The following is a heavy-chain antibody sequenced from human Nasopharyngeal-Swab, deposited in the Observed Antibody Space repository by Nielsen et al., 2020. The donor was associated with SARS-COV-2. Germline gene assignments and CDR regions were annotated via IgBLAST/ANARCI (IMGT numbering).Heavy chain of an antibody. V-gene: IGHV3-7*01. J-gene: IGHJ4*02. CDR2: IKQDGSEK. CDR1: GFTFSNYW. CDR3: AREWEAYDYVWGSYRYTIFDY. D-gene: IGHD3-16*02. Sequence: GGSLRLSCAASGFTFSNYWMSWVRQAPGKGLEWVANIKQDGSEKYYVDSVKGRFTISRDNAKNSVYLQMNSLRAEDTAVYYCAREWEAYDYVWGSYRYTIFDYWGQGTLVTVSP.